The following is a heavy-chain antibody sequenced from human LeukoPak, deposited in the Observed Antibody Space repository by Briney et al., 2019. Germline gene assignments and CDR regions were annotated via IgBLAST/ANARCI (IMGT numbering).Heavy chain of an antibody. V-gene: IGHV4-34*01. D-gene: IGHD6-13*01. Sequence: SETLSLTCAVYGGSFSGYYWSWIRQPPGKGLEWIGEINHSGSTNYNPSLKSRVTISVDTSKNQFSLKLSSVTAADTAVYYCASQAAAADPVDYWGQGTLVTVSS. J-gene: IGHJ4*02. CDR3: ASQAAAADPVDY. CDR1: GGSFSGYY. CDR2: INHSGST.